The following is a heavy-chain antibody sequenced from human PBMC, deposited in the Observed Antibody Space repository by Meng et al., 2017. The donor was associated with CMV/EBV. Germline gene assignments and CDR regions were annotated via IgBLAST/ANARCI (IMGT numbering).Heavy chain of an antibody. CDR3: ARQHCLAATCYAFFDG. V-gene: IGHV4-39*07. Sequence: SETLSLTCTVSGGSIGSNSSYWAWIRQPPGKGLEWIGSIYYTGSTYYHPSLNSRVTMSVDTSKSHFSLKLSSVTAADTAVYYCARQHCLAATCYAFFDGWGQGSLVTVSS. D-gene: IGHD2-2*01. CDR2: IYYTGST. CDR1: GGSIGSNSSY. J-gene: IGHJ4*02.